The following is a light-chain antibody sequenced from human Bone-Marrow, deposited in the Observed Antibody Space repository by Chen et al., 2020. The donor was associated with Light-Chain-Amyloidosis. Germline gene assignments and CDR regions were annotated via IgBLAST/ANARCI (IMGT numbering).Light chain of an antibody. CDR2: DAS. V-gene: IGKV3-11*01. CDR1: QTISTH. J-gene: IGKJ4*01. Sequence: EVVLTQSPATLSLSQGERATLSCRASQTISTHLVWYQQKPGQVPRLLIYDASTRATGIPARFSGSGSGTDFTLSISSLEAEDFAVYYCQHRGGWPPLSFGGGTKIEIK. CDR3: QHRGGWPPLS.